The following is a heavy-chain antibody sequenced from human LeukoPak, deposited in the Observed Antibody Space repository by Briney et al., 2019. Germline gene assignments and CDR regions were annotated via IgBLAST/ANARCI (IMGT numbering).Heavy chain of an antibody. Sequence: PGGSLRLSCAASGFTFSTYSMNWVRQAPGKRLEWVSYISSSGSTIYYADSVKGRFTISIDNSKNTLYLQMNSLRAEDTAVYYCARRAGAYSHPYDYWGQGTLVTVSS. J-gene: IGHJ4*02. CDR3: ARRAGAYSHPYDY. CDR2: ISSSGSTI. V-gene: IGHV3-48*01. CDR1: GFTFSTYS. D-gene: IGHD4/OR15-4a*01.